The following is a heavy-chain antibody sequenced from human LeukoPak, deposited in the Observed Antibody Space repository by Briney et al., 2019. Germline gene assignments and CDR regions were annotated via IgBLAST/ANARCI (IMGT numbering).Heavy chain of an antibody. CDR2: IIVGSGAT. Sequence: SVKVSCKTSGFTFSTSAVPWVRQARGQRLEWIGWIIVGSGATNYAQSLQGRFTITRDMSTNTAYMELSSLGSEDSAVYYCARDRAPLTTTAVGFDPWGQGSPVTVSS. J-gene: IGHJ5*02. D-gene: IGHD4/OR15-4a*01. CDR1: GFTFSTSA. CDR3: ARDRAPLTTTAVGFDP. V-gene: IGHV1-58*01.